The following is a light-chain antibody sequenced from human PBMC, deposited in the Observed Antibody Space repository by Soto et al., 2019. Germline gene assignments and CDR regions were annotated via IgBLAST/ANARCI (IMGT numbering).Light chain of an antibody. Sequence: DIVMTQSPLSLPVTPGEPASISCRSSQSLLHSNGYNYLDWYLQKPGQSPQLLIYLGSNRASGVPDRFSVSGSGTDFTLIISRVEAEDVGVYYCMQALQTPPLFTFGPGTKVDIK. J-gene: IGKJ3*01. CDR1: QSLLHSNGYNY. V-gene: IGKV2-28*01. CDR2: LGS. CDR3: MQALQTPPLFT.